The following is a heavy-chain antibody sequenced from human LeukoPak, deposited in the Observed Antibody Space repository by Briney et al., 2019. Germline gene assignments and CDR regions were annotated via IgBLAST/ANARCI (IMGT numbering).Heavy chain of an antibody. CDR1: GFSLSPSGVG. CDR2: IYRNDDK. D-gene: IGHD4-23*01. Sequence: SGPTLVKPTQPLTLTCTCSGFSLSPSGVGVGWIRQPPGKALEWLALIYRNDDKRYTPSLKSRLTITKDTSKNQVVLTMTNMDPVDTATYFCARRKVGGNSVEFDYWGQGIMVTVSS. J-gene: IGHJ4*02. V-gene: IGHV2-5*01. CDR3: ARRKVGGNSVEFDY.